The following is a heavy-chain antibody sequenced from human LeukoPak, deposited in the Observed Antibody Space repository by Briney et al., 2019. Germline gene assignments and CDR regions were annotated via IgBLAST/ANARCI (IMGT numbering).Heavy chain of an antibody. CDR1: GGTFSSYA. CDR2: IIPILGIA. D-gene: IGHD5-18*01. J-gene: IGHJ6*02. Sequence: ASVKVSCKASGGTFSSYAISWVRQAPGQGLEWMGRIIPILGIANYAQKFQGRVTITADKSTSTAYMELSSLRSEDTAVYYCARDNKDTAMYYYGMDVWGQGTTVTVSS. CDR3: ARDNKDTAMYYYGMDV. V-gene: IGHV1-69*04.